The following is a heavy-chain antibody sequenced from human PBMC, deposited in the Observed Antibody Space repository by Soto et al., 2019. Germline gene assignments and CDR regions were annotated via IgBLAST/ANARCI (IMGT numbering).Heavy chain of an antibody. J-gene: IGHJ5*02. CDR3: ARDPRFGYDSSGYFDP. Sequence: SETLSLTCTVSGGSISSYYWSWIRQPAGKGLEWIGRIYTSGSTNYNPSLKSRVTMSVDTSKNQFSLKLSSVTAADTAVYYCARDPRFGYDSSGYFDPWGQGTLVTVSS. V-gene: IGHV4-4*07. CDR1: GGSISSYY. CDR2: IYTSGST. D-gene: IGHD3-22*01.